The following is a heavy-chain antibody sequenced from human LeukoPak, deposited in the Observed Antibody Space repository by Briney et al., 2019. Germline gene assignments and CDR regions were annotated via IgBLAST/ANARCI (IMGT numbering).Heavy chain of an antibody. CDR3: ARVVAVAPWYYYYMDV. Sequence: SGTLSLTCVVSGGSISSSNWWSWVRQPPGKGLEWIGEIYHSGSTSYNPSFKSRVTISVDKSNNQFSLRLSSVTAADTAVYYCARVVAVAPWYYYYMDVWGKGTTVTVSS. D-gene: IGHD6-19*01. CDR2: IYHSGST. CDR1: GGSISSSNW. V-gene: IGHV4-4*02. J-gene: IGHJ6*03.